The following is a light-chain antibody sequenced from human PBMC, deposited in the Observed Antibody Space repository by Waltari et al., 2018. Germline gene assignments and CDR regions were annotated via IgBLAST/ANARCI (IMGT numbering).Light chain of an antibody. J-gene: IGKJ2*01. V-gene: IGKV3-15*01. Sequence: EIVITQSPATLSVSPGERATRSCRASQSVSSNLAWYQQKPGQAPRLLIYGASTRATGIPARFSGSGSGTEFTLTISSLQSEDFAVYYCQQYNNWPYTFGQGTKLEIK. CDR1: QSVSSN. CDR3: QQYNNWPYT. CDR2: GAS.